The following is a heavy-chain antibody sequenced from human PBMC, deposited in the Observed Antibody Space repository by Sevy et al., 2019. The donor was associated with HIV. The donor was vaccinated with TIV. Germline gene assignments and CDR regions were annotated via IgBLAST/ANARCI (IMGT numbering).Heavy chain of an antibody. D-gene: IGHD6-13*01. CDR3: AKGRDSSTYRGQYFQH. J-gene: IGHJ1*01. CDR2: ISGSGGST. CDR1: GFTFSSYA. Sequence: GGSLRLSCAASGFTFSSYAMSWVRQAPGKGLEWVSAISGSGGSTYYADSVKGRFTISRDNSKNTLYLQMNSLRAEDTAVYYCAKGRDSSTYRGQYFQHWGQGTLVTVSS. V-gene: IGHV3-23*01.